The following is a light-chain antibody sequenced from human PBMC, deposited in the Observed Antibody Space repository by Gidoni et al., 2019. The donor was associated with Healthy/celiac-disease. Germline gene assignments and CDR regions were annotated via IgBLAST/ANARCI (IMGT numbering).Light chain of an antibody. J-gene: IGLJ3*02. CDR1: SSNIGAGYD. V-gene: IGLV1-40*01. CDR2: GNS. CDR3: QSYDSSLSWV. Sequence: QSVLTQPPSVSGAPGQRVAISCTGRSSNIGAGYDVHWSQQLPGTAPKLLIYGNSNRPSGVPDRFSGSKSGTSASLAITGLQAEDEADYYCQSYDSSLSWVFGGGTKLTVL.